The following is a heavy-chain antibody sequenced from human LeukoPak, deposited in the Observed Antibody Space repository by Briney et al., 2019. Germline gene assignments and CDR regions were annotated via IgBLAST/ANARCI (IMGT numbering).Heavy chain of an antibody. CDR3: AKEQGYTGWLTTGH. CDR2: ISWNGGEE. D-gene: IGHD6-19*01. J-gene: IGHJ4*02. CDR1: GFTFSDYG. Sequence: GGSLRLSCAAFGFTFSDYGMHWLRQAPGKGLEWVAVISWNGGEEHYGNSVRGRFTISRDNSKNMVYLQMNSLRVEDTAVYYCAKEQGYTGWLTTGHWGQGALVTVSS. V-gene: IGHV3-30*18.